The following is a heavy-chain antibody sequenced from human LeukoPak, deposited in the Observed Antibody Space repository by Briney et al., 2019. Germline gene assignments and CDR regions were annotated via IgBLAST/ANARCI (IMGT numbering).Heavy chain of an antibody. D-gene: IGHD2-21*02. V-gene: IGHV4-39*07. CDR2: IYYSGST. Sequence: SETLSLTCTVSGGSISSSSYYWGWIRQPPGKGLEWIGSIYYSGSTYYNPSLKSRVTISVDTSKNQFSLKLSSVTAADTAVYYCARDLSPCGGDCYVDYWGQGTLVTVSS. CDR1: GGSISSSSYY. CDR3: ARDLSPCGGDCYVDY. J-gene: IGHJ4*02.